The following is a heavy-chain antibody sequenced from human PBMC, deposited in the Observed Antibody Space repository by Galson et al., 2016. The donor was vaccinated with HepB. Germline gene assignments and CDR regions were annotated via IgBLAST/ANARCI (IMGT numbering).Heavy chain of an antibody. CDR3: ARVFDFWSSPSNYKYYMDV. CDR1: GFTFNSYT. CDR2: ISSSSKYL. V-gene: IGHV3-21*01. J-gene: IGHJ6*03. D-gene: IGHD3-3*01. Sequence: SLRLSCADSGFTFNSYTMTWVRQAPGKGLEWVSSISSSSKYLYYAASVKGRFNISRDNAKSSLFLQMDSVRAEDTAVYYCARVFDFWSSPSNYKYYMDVWGKGTSVTVSS.